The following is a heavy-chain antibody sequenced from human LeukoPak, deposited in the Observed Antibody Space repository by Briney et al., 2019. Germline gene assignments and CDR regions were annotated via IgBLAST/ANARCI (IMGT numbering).Heavy chain of an antibody. CDR2: IWYDGTNK. D-gene: IGHD3-22*01. Sequence: GRSLRLSCAASGFTFSSYGMHWVRQAPGKGLEWVAVIWYDGTNKYYADSVKGRFTISRDNSKNTLYLQMNSLRAEDTAVYYCAREDSSGAFDIWGQGTMVTVSS. V-gene: IGHV3-33*01. CDR3: AREDSSGAFDI. CDR1: GFTFSSYG. J-gene: IGHJ3*02.